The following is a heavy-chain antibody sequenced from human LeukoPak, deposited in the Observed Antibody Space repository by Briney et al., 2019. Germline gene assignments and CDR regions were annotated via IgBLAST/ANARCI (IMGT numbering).Heavy chain of an antibody. CDR1: GGSISSSSYY. CDR2: INHSGST. CDR3: ARGVRGYSYGYYY. D-gene: IGHD5-18*01. V-gene: IGHV4-39*07. Sequence: SETLSLTCTVSGGSISSSSYYWGWIRQPPGKGLEWIGEINHSGSTNYNPSLKSRVTISVDTSKNQFSLKLSSVTAADTAVYYCARGVRGYSYGYYYWGQGTLVTVSS. J-gene: IGHJ4*02.